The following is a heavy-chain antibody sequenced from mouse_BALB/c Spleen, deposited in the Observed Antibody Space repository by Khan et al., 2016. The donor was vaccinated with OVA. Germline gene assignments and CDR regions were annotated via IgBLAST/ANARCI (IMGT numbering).Heavy chain of an antibody. J-gene: IGHJ3*01. CDR2: FFPNSGGS. V-gene: IGHV1S29*02. Sequence: EVKLLESGPEVVKPGASVKISCKASGYTFTDYNMDWVKQRHGKNLEWIGYFFPNSGGSGYNQKFKTKATLTVDLSSSTAYMDLHSLTSEDSAVYYCVRSGYGSFAFWGQGTLVTVSA. CDR1: GYTFTDYN. CDR3: VRSGYGSFAF. D-gene: IGHD1-2*01.